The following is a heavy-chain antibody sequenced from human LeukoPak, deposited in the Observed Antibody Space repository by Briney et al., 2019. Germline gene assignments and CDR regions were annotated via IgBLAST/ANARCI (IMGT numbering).Heavy chain of an antibody. D-gene: IGHD2-2*01. CDR3: ARDNAYMFDY. CDR1: GFTFSSYW. J-gene: IGHJ4*02. V-gene: IGHV3-74*01. CDR2: INTDGRTT. Sequence: GGSLRLSCAASGFTFSSYWMNWVRQAPGKGLVWVSHINTDGRTTTYADSVKGRFTVSRDNAKNTLYLEINRLRAEDTAVYYCARDNAYMFDYWGQGTQVTVSS.